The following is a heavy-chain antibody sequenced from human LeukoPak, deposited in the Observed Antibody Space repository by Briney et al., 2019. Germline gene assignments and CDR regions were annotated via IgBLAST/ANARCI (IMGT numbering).Heavy chain of an antibody. CDR3: ARDLVYGDYSLSALGGPNMDV. J-gene: IGHJ6*03. V-gene: IGHV4-4*02. D-gene: IGHD4-17*01. Sequence: PSETLSLTCAVSGGSISSSNWGSWVRRPPGKGLEWIGEIYHSGSTNYNPSLKIRVTISVDKSKNPFSLKLSSVPAADTAVYYCARDLVYGDYSLSALGGPNMDVWGKGTTVTISS. CDR1: GGSISSSNW. CDR2: IYHSGST.